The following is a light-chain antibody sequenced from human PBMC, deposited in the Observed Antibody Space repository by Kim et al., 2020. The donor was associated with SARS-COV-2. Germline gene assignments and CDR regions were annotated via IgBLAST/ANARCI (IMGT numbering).Light chain of an antibody. CDR2: GAS. Sequence: EIVLTQSPGTLSLSPGERATLSCRASQSVSSSYLSWYQQKPGQAPRLLIYGASSRATGLPDRFSCRGSGTDFPLTISRLEPEDFAVYYCQPYGSSPPYTFGQGTKLEI. J-gene: IGKJ2*01. CDR1: QSVSSSY. V-gene: IGKV3-20*01. CDR3: QPYGSSPPYT.